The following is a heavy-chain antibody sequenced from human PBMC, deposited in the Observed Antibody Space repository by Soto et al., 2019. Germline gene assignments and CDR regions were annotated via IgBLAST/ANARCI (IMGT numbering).Heavy chain of an antibody. CDR2: TSYDGNNK. CDR1: GFTFGNYG. D-gene: IGHD1-26*01. CDR3: AKGGGSARDFDY. Sequence: GGSLRLSCTGSGFTFGNYGMHWVRQAPGKGLEWVASTSYDGNNKYYADSLKGRFTISRDNSKKMVYLQMTSLGPEDTAVYYCAKGGGSARDFDYWGQGGLVTVSS. J-gene: IGHJ4*02. V-gene: IGHV3-30*18.